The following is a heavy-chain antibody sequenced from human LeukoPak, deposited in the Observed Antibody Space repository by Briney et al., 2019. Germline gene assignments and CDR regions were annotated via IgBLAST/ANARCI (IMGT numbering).Heavy chain of an antibody. CDR1: GYTFTSYG. CDR3: ARDGMAAAGDYYFYGMDV. J-gene: IGHJ6*02. D-gene: IGHD6-13*01. Sequence: ASVKVSCKASGYTFTSYGISWVRQAPGQGLEWMGWISAYNGNTNYAQKLQGRVTMTTDTSTSTAYMELRSLRSDDRAVYYCARDGMAAAGDYYFYGMDVWGQGTTVTVSS. CDR2: ISAYNGNT. V-gene: IGHV1-18*01.